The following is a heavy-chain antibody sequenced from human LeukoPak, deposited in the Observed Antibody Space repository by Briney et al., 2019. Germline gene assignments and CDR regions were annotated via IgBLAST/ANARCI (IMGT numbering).Heavy chain of an antibody. CDR2: IYYSGST. CDR3: ARHGRWRSPFPFDY. J-gene: IGHJ4*02. CDR1: GGSISSYY. V-gene: IGHV4-59*08. Sequence: SETLSLTCTVSGGSISSYYWSWIRQPPGKGLEWIGYIYYSGSTNYNPSLKSRVTISVDTSKNQFSLKLSSVTAADTAVYYCARHGRWRSPFPFDYWGQGTLVTVSS. D-gene: IGHD5-24*01.